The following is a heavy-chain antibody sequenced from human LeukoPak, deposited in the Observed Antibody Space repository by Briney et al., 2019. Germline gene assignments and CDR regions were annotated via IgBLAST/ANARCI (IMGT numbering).Heavy chain of an antibody. Sequence: PSETLSLTCTVSGGSISSSSYYWGWIRQPPGKGLEWIGSIYYSGSTYYNPSLKSRVTISVDTSENQFSLKLSSVTAADTAVYYCARQGAFNYWGQGTLVTVSS. CDR2: IYYSGST. J-gene: IGHJ4*02. CDR3: ARQGAFNY. V-gene: IGHV4-39*01. D-gene: IGHD3-16*01. CDR1: GGSISSSSYY.